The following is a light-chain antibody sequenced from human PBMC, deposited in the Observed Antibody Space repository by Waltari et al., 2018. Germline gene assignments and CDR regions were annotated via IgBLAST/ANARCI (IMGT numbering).Light chain of an antibody. J-gene: IGKJ1*01. CDR3: QHYERLPAT. V-gene: IGKV3-20*01. CDR1: QSVSRA. Sequence: IVLTQSPATLSLSPGERATLACRASQSVSRALAWYQQKPGQAPRLLIYGASNRATGIPDRFSGSGSGTDFSLTISRLDPEDVAVYYCQHYERLPATFGQGTKVEIK. CDR2: GAS.